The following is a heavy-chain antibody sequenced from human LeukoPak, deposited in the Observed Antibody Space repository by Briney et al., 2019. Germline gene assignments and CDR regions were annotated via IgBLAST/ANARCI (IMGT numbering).Heavy chain of an antibody. J-gene: IGHJ4*02. D-gene: IGHD2-15*01. Sequence: ASVKVSCKASGYTFTGYYIHWVRQAPGQGLEWMGWINPNSGGTNYAQKFQGRVTMTRDTSMSAAYMELSGLRSDDTAVYYCSRDSGYCSGGSCWYFDFWGQGTLVTVSS. V-gene: IGHV1-2*02. CDR1: GYTFTGYY. CDR3: SRDSGYCSGGSCWYFDF. CDR2: INPNSGGT.